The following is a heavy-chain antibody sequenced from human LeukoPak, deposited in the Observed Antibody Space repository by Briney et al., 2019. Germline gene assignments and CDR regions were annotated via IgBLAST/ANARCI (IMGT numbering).Heavy chain of an antibody. CDR1: GFTFSSYA. D-gene: IGHD5-24*01. J-gene: IGHJ4*02. V-gene: IGHV3-64D*06. CDR2: ISSNGDST. CDR3: VKDRWIDY. Sequence: GGSLRLSCSVSGFTFSSYAMHWVRQAPGKGLQYVSSISSNGDSTYYAASVKGRFTISRDNSKSTLYHQMSSLRAEDTAVYYGVKDRWIDYWGQGALVTVSS.